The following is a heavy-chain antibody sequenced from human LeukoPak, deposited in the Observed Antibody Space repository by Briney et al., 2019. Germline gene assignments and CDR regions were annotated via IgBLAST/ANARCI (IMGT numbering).Heavy chain of an antibody. V-gene: IGHV3-7*01. Sequence: PGGSLRLSCAASGFTFSSYAMSWVRQAPGKGLEWVANIKQDGSEKYYVDSVKGRFTISRDNAKNSLYLQMNSLRAEDTAVYYCARSRFGDLDPWGQGTLVTVSS. J-gene: IGHJ5*02. CDR2: IKQDGSEK. CDR1: GFTFSSYA. D-gene: IGHD3-10*01. CDR3: ARSRFGDLDP.